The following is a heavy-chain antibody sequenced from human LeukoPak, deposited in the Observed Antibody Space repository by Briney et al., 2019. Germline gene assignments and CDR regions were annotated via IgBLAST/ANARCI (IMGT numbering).Heavy chain of an antibody. CDR2: IIPIFGTA. V-gene: IGHV1-69*13. J-gene: IGHJ5*02. Sequence: TSVKVSCKASGYTFTNYGISWVRQAPGQGLEWMGGIIPIFGTANYAQKFQGRVTITADESTSTAYMELSSLRSEDTAVYYCAREGSSSWAPNWFDPWGQGTLVTVSS. CDR1: GYTFTNYG. D-gene: IGHD6-13*01. CDR3: AREGSSSWAPNWFDP.